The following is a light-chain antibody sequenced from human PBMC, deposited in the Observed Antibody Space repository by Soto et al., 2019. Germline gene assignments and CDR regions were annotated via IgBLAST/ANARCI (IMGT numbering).Light chain of an antibody. J-gene: IGKJ4*01. Sequence: DIQMTQSPSALSASVGGRVTITCQASQDIKNYSNWYQQKSGKAPKLLIYDASDLETGVPSRFSGSGSGTDFTFTINSLQPEDIATYYCQQYDNLPLTFGGGTKVDIK. CDR1: QDIKNY. CDR3: QQYDNLPLT. CDR2: DAS. V-gene: IGKV1-33*01.